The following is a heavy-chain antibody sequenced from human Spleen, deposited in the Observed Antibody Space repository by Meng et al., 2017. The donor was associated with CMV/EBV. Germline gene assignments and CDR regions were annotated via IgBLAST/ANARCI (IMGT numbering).Heavy chain of an antibody. CDR1: GFAFSTYW. CDR3: ARDKGPAYRNSGYDYVGL. Sequence: GESLKISCAASGFAFSTYWMNWVRQVPGKGLVWVALIYSDGSSSRYADSVKGRFTISRDNAKNTVYLQMNSLRAEDTAVYYCARDKGPAYRNSGYDYVGLWGPGTWVTVSS. CDR2: IYSDGSSS. V-gene: IGHV3-74*01. D-gene: IGHD5-12*01. J-gene: IGHJ4*02.